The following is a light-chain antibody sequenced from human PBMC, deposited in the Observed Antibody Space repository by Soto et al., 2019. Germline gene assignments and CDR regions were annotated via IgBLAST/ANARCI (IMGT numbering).Light chain of an antibody. J-gene: IGKJ4*01. Sequence: ELVLTQSPGTLSLSPVERATLSCRASQSVSSSYLAWYQPKPGQAPRLLIYGASSRATGIPDRFSGSGSGTDFTLTISRLEPDDFAVYYCQQYGSSPRTLGGGTKVDIK. CDR1: QSVSSSY. CDR3: QQYGSSPRT. CDR2: GAS. V-gene: IGKV3-20*01.